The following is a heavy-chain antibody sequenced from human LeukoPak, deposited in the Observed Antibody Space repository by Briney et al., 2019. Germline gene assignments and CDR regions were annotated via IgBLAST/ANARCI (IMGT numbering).Heavy chain of an antibody. V-gene: IGHV4-59*12. CDR2: IYYSGST. J-gene: IGHJ5*02. CDR3: ARGGEDLNWFDP. CDR1: GGSISSYY. Sequence: SETLSLTCTVSGGSISSYYWSWIRQPPGKGLEWIGYIYYSGSTNYNPSLKSRVTISVDTSKNQFSLKLSSVTAADTAVYYCARGGEDLNWFDPWGQGTLVTVSS. D-gene: IGHD3-10*01.